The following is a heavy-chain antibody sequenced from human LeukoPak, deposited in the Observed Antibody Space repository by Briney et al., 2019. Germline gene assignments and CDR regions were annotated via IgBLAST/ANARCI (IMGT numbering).Heavy chain of an antibody. CDR3: ARLQGVSRGWSFDY. J-gene: IGHJ4*02. CDR2: IYPGDPDT. CDR1: GYRFTNNC. V-gene: IGHV5-51*01. Sequence: PGRSLRPSCKGSGYRFTNNCIGWVRQVPGKGLEWLGIIYPGDPDTTYSPSFQGHVTISADKSTSTAYLQWNSLKASDTAMYYCARLQGVSRGWSFDYWGQGTLVTVSS. D-gene: IGHD6-19*01.